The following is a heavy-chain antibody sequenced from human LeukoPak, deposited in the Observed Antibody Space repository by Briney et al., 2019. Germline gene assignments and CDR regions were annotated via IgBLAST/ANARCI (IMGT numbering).Heavy chain of an antibody. V-gene: IGHV4-30-4*08. D-gene: IGHD4-17*01. CDR2: IYYSGST. Sequence: PSQTLSLTCTVSGGSISSGDYYRSWIRQPPGKGLEWIGYIYYSGSTYYNPSLKSRVTISIDTSKNQFSLKLSSVTAADAAVYYCARDRNYGAQAGAFDIWGQGTMVTVSS. J-gene: IGHJ3*02. CDR1: GGSISSGDYY. CDR3: ARDRNYGAQAGAFDI.